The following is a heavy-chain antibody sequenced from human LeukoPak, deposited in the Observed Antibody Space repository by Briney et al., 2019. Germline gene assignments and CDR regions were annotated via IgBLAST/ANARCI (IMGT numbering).Heavy chain of an antibody. J-gene: IGHJ3*02. D-gene: IGHD6-13*01. CDR1: GFTFDDYG. Sequence: GGSLRLSCAASGFTFDDYGMSWVRPAPGKGLEWVSGINWNGGSTGYADCVRGRFTICRDTAKYSLFLQMNSLRAEDTALEYWARNIAAAGTRGPANAFDIWGQGTMVTVSS. CDR3: ARNIAAAGTRGPANAFDI. V-gene: IGHV3-20*04. CDR2: INWNGGST.